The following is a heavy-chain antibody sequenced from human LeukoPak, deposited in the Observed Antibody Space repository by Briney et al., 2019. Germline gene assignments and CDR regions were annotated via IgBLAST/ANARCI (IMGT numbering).Heavy chain of an antibody. V-gene: IGHV1-18*04. D-gene: IGHD6-19*01. CDR1: GYTFTSYY. J-gene: IGHJ4*02. Sequence: GASVKVSCKASGYTFTSYYMHWVRQAPGQGLEWMGWISAYNGNTNYAQKLQGRVTMTTDTSTSTAYMELRSLRSDDTAVYYCARSVAVAGRADYWGQGTLVTVSS. CDR3: ARSVAVAGRADY. CDR2: ISAYNGNT.